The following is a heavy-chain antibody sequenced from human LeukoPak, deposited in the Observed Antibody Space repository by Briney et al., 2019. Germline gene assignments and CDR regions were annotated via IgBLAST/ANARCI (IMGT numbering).Heavy chain of an antibody. D-gene: IGHD1-26*01. J-gene: IGHJ3*01. CDR1: GGSISSGDYY. CDR3: ARRMVGAPQANAFDL. CDR2: IYSGST. Sequence: SQTLSLTCTVSGGSISSGDYYWSWIRQPPGKGLEWIGYIYSGSTYYNPSLKSRVTISVDTSKNQFSLKLSSVTAADTAVFHCARRMVGAPQANAFDLWGQGTMVTVPS. V-gene: IGHV4-30-4*08.